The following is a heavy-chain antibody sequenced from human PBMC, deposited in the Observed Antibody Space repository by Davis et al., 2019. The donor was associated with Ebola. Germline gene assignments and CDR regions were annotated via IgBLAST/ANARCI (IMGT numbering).Heavy chain of an antibody. CDR3: ARRIFGGRGWFDP. V-gene: IGHV4-61*01. Sequence: MPSETLSLTCTVPGGSVSSGSYYWCSIRPPPGKGLEWIGYIYYSGSTNYNPSLKSRVTISVDTSKNQFSLKLSSVTAADTAVYYCARRIFGGRGWFDPWGQGTLVTVSS. J-gene: IGHJ5*02. CDR2: IYYSGST. D-gene: IGHD3-3*01. CDR1: GGSVSSGSYY.